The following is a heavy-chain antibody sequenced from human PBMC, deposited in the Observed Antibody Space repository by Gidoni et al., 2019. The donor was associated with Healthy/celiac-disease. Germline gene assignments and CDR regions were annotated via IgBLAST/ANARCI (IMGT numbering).Heavy chain of an antibody. CDR3: AKDHLHTLVSHNIDY. D-gene: IGHD3-10*01. J-gene: IGHJ4*02. V-gene: IGHV3-23*01. Sequence: EVQLLESGGGLVQPGGSLRLSCAASGFTLSRYAMSWVRQAPGKGREWVSAIRGSGGSKYYADSVKGRFTISRDNSKNTLYLQMNSRRAEDTAVYYCAKDHLHTLVSHNIDYWGQGTLVTVSS. CDR2: IRGSGGSK. CDR1: GFTLSRYA.